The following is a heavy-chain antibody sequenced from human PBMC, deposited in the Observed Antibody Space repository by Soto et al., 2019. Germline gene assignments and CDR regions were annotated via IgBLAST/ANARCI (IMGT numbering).Heavy chain of an antibody. Sequence: ASVKVSCKASGYTFTSYAMRWVRQAPGQGLAWMGWINTNTGNPTYAQGFTGRFVFSLDTSVSTAYLQIYSLKAEDTAVYYCARGGDSSSLSGRYYYYGMDVWGQGTTVTVSS. CDR3: ARGGDSSSLSGRYYYYGMDV. J-gene: IGHJ6*02. CDR2: INTNTGNP. V-gene: IGHV7-4-1*01. CDR1: GYTFTSYA. D-gene: IGHD6-13*01.